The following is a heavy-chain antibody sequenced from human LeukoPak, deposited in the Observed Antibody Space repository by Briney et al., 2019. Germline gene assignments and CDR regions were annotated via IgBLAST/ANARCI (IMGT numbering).Heavy chain of an antibody. J-gene: IGHJ6*02. Sequence: GXSXXXYYWXWXRQPPGKGLEWIGYIYYSGSTNYNPSLKSRVTISVDTSKNQFSLKLSSVTAADTAVYYCARAPHYYDSSGYLFYYYYGMDVWGQGTTVTVSS. CDR2: IYYSGST. D-gene: IGHD3-22*01. CDR3: ARAPHYYDSSGYLFYYYYGMDV. V-gene: IGHV4-59*08. CDR1: GXSXXXYY.